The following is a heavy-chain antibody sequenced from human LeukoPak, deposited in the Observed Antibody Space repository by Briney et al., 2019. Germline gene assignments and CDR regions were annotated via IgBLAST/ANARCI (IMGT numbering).Heavy chain of an antibody. CDR1: GFTFSSYS. Sequence: PGGSLRLSCAASGFTFSSYSMNWVRQAPGQGLEWVSSISSSSSYIYYADSVKGRFTISRDNAKNSLYLQMNSLRDEDTAVYYCARSRYGGNLDAFDIWGQGTTVTVSS. CDR2: ISSSSSYI. V-gene: IGHV3-21*01. CDR3: ARSRYGGNLDAFDI. J-gene: IGHJ3*02. D-gene: IGHD4-23*01.